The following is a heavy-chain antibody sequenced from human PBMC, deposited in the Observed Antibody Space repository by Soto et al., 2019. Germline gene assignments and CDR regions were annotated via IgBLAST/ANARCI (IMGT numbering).Heavy chain of an antibody. CDR1: GFTFSSYG. Sequence: GGSLRLSCAASGFTFSSYGMHWVRQAPGKGLEWVAVISYDGSNKYYADSVKGRFTISRDNSKNTLYLQMNSLRAEDTAVYYCYGVNTNYYYYYGMDVWGQGTTVTVSS. D-gene: IGHD3-10*01. CDR2: ISYDGSNK. J-gene: IGHJ6*02. V-gene: IGHV3-30*03. CDR3: YGVNTNYYYYYGMDV.